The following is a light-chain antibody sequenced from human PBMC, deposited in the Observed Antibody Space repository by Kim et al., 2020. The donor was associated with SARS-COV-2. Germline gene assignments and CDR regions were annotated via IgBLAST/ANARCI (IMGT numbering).Light chain of an antibody. CDR1: SREVGGYND. CDR3: SSFTSTNTWV. Sequence: GQWINIACTGTSREVGGYNDVSWYQQHPDKATKLIIYDVSNRPSGVSNRFSGSKAGNTASLTISGLQAEDEADYYCSSFTSTNTWVFGGGAQLTV. V-gene: IGLV2-14*03. CDR2: DVS. J-gene: IGLJ3*02.